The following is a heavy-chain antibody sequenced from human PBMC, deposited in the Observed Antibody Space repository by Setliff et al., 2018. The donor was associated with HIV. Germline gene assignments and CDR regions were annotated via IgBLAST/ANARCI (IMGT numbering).Heavy chain of an antibody. Sequence: PSETLSLTCTVSGGSIGSNYLNWIRQPPGKGLEWIGYIYYTGSTNYNSSFRSRVTISRDTSKNQFSLKLRSVTAADTAEYYCARAAMFRGVAGWSLYYFDYWGQGALVTVSS. J-gene: IGHJ4*02. CDR3: ARAAMFRGVAGWSLYYFDY. D-gene: IGHD3-10*01. CDR2: IYYTGST. CDR1: GGSIGSNY. V-gene: IGHV4-59*01.